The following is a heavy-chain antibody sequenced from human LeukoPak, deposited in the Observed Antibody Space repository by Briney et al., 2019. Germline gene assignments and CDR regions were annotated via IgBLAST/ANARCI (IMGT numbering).Heavy chain of an antibody. D-gene: IGHD3-10*01. Sequence: GGSLRLSCAASGFTFSNYAMSWVRQAPGKGLEWVSGISGSGGATYDADSVKGRFTISRDNSKNTLYLQMNSLRAEDTAVYYCAKVVVRGVITYWGQGTLVTVSS. V-gene: IGHV3-23*01. CDR3: AKVVVRGVITY. CDR2: ISGSGGAT. CDR1: GFTFSNYA. J-gene: IGHJ4*02.